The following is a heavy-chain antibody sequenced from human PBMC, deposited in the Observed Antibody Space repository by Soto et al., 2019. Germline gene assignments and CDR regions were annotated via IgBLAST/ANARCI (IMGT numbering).Heavy chain of an antibody. CDR3: ARGRTGTAFDY. J-gene: IGHJ4*02. D-gene: IGHD1-1*01. Sequence: SETLSLTCAVYGGSFSGYYCSWIRQPPWKGLEWIGEINHSGSTNYNPSLKSRVTISVDTSKNQFSLKLSSVTAADTAVYYCARGRTGTAFDYWGQGTLVTVSS. CDR1: GGSFSGYY. V-gene: IGHV4-34*01. CDR2: INHSGST.